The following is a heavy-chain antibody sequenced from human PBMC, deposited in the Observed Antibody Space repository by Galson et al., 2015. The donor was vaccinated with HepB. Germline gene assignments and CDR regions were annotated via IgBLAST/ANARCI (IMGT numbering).Heavy chain of an antibody. J-gene: IGHJ4*02. CDR2: ISGDGGST. V-gene: IGHV3-23*01. Sequence: SLRLSCAASGFTFSSYAMSWVRQAPGKGLEWVSSISGDGGSTYYADSVEGRFTISRDNSKNTLYLQMNSLRAEDTAVYYCAKNLGSGYSSSWYGVDYWGQGTLVTVPS. CDR1: GFTFSSYA. D-gene: IGHD6-13*01. CDR3: AKNLGSGYSSSWYGVDY.